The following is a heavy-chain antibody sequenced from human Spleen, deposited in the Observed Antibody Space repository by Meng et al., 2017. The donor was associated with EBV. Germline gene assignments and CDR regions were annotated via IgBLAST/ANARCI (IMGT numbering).Heavy chain of an antibody. CDR3: ARFTSMVRGAFDP. Sequence: VQLQAAGPGLVKPAGTLSLTCAFSGDSISSNNWWSWVRQPPGKGLEWIGEIYHGGIAYYNPSLKSRVTISVDKSKNQFSLNLTSVTAADTAVYYCARFTSMVRGAFDPWGQGTLVTVSS. CDR1: GDSISSNNW. V-gene: IGHV4-4*02. D-gene: IGHD3-10*01. J-gene: IGHJ5*02. CDR2: IYHGGIA.